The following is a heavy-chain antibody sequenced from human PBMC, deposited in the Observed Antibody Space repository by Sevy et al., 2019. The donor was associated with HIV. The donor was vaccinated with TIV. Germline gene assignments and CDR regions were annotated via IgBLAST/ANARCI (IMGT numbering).Heavy chain of an antibody. D-gene: IGHD4-17*01. CDR3: ARDLPPSATTVAHFDY. Sequence: GGSLRLSCTAAGFTFSGYTMNWVRQAPGKGLEWISSISSTSSYIEYADSVKGRFTISRDNAKNSLYLQMNSLRAEDTAIYYCARDLPPSATTVAHFDYWGQGTLVTVSS. V-gene: IGHV3-21*06. CDR1: GFTFSGYT. J-gene: IGHJ4*02. CDR2: ISSTSSYI.